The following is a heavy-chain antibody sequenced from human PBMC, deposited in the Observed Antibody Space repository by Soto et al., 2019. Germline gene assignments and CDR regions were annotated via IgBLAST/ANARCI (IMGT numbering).Heavy chain of an antibody. CDR2: ISTTSTYT. CDR1: GGSISSGDYY. CDR3: AREVNSGSYSHYYGMDV. Sequence: LSLTCTVSGGSISSGDYYWSWIRQAPGKGLEWISYISTTSTYTNYANSVKGRFTISRDTSKNTLYLQMGSLRAEDMAVYYCAREVNSGSYSHYYGMDVWGQGTTVTVSS. J-gene: IGHJ6*02. D-gene: IGHD1-26*01. V-gene: IGHV3-11*06.